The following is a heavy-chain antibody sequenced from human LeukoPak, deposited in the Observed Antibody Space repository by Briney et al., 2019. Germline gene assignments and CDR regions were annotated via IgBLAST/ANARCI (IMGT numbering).Heavy chain of an antibody. CDR3: ARDPGATQTIMVRGVYYFDY. CDR1: GFTFSNAW. Sequence: GGSLRLSCAASGFTFSNAWMSWVRQAPGKGLEWVGRIKSKTDGGTTDYAAPVKGRFTISRDDSKNTLYLQMHSLKTEDTAVYYCARDPGATQTIMVRGVYYFDYWGQGTLVTVSS. D-gene: IGHD3-10*01. J-gene: IGHJ4*02. V-gene: IGHV3-15*01. CDR2: IKSKTDGGTT.